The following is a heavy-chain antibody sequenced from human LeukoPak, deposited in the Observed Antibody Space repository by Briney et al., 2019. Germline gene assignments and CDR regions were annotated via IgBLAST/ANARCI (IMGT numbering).Heavy chain of an antibody. J-gene: IGHJ4*02. CDR2: ISAYNGNT. Sequence: ASVTVSCKASGYTFTNCDISWVRQAPGQGLEGMGWISAYNGNTNYAQKFQGRVTMTTDTSTSTAYMELRSLRSDDTAVYYCARRGGLEWFSQLYYFDYWGQGTLVTVSS. CDR3: ARRGGLEWFSQLYYFDY. CDR1: GYTFTNCD. D-gene: IGHD3-3*01. V-gene: IGHV1-18*01.